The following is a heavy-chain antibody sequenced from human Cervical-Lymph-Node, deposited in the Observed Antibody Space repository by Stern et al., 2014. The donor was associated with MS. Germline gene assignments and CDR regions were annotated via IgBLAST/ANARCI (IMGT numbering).Heavy chain of an antibody. D-gene: IGHD4-23*01. CDR3: ARDLPRGGGNGMDV. CDR2: ISSACDR. J-gene: IGHJ6*02. Sequence: VQLVESGGGLVQPGGSLRLSCAASGFNFSAFDMPWVRQVTGKRLEWVSAISSACDRYYPGSVKGRFTISRDSAKSSLYLQMNSLRAGDTAVYYCARDLPRGGGNGMDVWGQGTTVTVSS. CDR1: GFNFSAFD. V-gene: IGHV3-13*01.